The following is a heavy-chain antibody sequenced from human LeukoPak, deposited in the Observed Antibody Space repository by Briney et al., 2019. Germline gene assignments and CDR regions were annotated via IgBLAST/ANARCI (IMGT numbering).Heavy chain of an antibody. CDR1: GFTFISYS. V-gene: IGHV3-21*05. D-gene: IGHD3-22*01. CDR2: ISSSSSYI. J-gene: IGHJ4*02. Sequence: GGSLRLSCTASGFTFISYSMNWVRQAPGKGLEWVSYISSSSSYIYYADSVKGRFSISRDNGKNSLYLQMNSLRAEDTAVYYCARDRVGSGYYFDYWGQGTLVTVSS. CDR3: ARDRVGSGYYFDY.